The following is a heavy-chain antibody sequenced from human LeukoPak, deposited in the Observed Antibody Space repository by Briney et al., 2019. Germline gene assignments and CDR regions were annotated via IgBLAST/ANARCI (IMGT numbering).Heavy chain of an antibody. J-gene: IGHJ4*02. CDR3: ARDAETVLTPFFEF. V-gene: IGHV1-2*02. CDR2: INCNSGGT. Sequence: ASVRVSCKASGYTFTGYYLHWVRQAPGQGLEWMGWINCNSGGTNYAQKFQGRVTMTRDTSSNTVYMDLSRLTFDDTAVYYCARDAETVLTPFFEFWARGTLVTVSS. CDR1: GYTFTGYY. D-gene: IGHD4-23*01.